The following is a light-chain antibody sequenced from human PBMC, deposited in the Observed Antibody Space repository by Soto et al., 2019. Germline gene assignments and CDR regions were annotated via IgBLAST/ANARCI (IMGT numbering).Light chain of an antibody. CDR1: QSISSW. V-gene: IGKV1-5*03. J-gene: IGKJ4*01. CDR2: KAS. Sequence: DIQMTQSPSTLSASVGDRVTITCRASQSISSWLAWYQQKPGKAPKLLTYKASSLESGVSSRFSGSGSGTEFTLTISSLQPDDFATYYCQQYNTYSTFGGGTKV. CDR3: QQYNTYST.